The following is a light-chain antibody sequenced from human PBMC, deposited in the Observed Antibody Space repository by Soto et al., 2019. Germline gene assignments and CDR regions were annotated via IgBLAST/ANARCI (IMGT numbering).Light chain of an antibody. CDR3: HHYGSSPPFT. CDR1: QSVTNNY. CDR2: GAS. J-gene: IGKJ3*01. Sequence: EIVLTQSPGTLSLSPGERATLACRASQSVTNNYLAWYQQKPGQAPWLLIYGASNRATGIPDRFSGSGSGTDFTLTISRLEPEDFAVYYCHHYGSSPPFTFGPGTTVDIK. V-gene: IGKV3-20*01.